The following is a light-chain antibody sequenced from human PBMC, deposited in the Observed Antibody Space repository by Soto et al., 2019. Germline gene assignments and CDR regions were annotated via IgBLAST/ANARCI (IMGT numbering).Light chain of an antibody. J-gene: IGKJ1*01. CDR2: GAA. CDR1: QSVSSK. CDR3: QQYNNWPRT. Sequence: EIVMTQSPATLSVSPGEGATLSCRASQSVSSKLAWYQQKPGQAPRLLIYGAATRATGIPARFSGRGSGTEFTLTVSSLQSEDFAVYYCQQYNNWPRTFGQGTKVDIK. V-gene: IGKV3-15*01.